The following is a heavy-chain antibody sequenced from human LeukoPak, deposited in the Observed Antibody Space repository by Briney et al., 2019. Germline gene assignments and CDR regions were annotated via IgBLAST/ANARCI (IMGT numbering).Heavy chain of an antibody. J-gene: IGHJ4*02. CDR3: AKKDIAGSGYDLDY. CDR2: IVSSDDIT. Sequence: GGSLRLSCAASGFTFSSYSMNWVHQAPGKGLEWVSSIVSSDDITYYADSVKGRFTISRDNSKNTLYLQMNSLRVEDTAIYYCAKKDIAGSGYDLDYWGQGTLVTVSS. V-gene: IGHV3-23*01. CDR1: GFTFSSYS. D-gene: IGHD5-12*01.